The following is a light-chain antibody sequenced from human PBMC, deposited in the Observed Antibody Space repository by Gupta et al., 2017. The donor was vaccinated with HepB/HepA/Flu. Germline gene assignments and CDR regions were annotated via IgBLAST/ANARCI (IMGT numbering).Light chain of an antibody. CDR3: QQYHNLPLT. Sequence: DIQMTQSPSSLSASVGVRVTITCQASQDINNNLNWYQKKPGKAPKFLIYDAPNLETGVPSRFSGSGSGTHFTFTISSLQPEDIATYYCQQYHNLPLTFGPGTTVDIK. CDR2: DAP. CDR1: QDINNN. J-gene: IGKJ3*01. V-gene: IGKV1-33*01.